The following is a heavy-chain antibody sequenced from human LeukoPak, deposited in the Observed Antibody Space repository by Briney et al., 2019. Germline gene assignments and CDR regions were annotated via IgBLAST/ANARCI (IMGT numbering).Heavy chain of an antibody. CDR2: ISSSSSYI. CDR1: GFTFSSYS. J-gene: IGHJ6*02. Sequence: GGSLRLSCAASGFTFSSYSMNWVRQAPGKGLEWVSSISSSSSYIYYADSVKGRFTISRDNAKNSLYLQMNSLRAEDTAVYYCARAGDSSGYYSYYYGMDVWGQGTTVTVSS. CDR3: ARAGDSSGYYSYYYGMDV. V-gene: IGHV3-21*01. D-gene: IGHD3-22*01.